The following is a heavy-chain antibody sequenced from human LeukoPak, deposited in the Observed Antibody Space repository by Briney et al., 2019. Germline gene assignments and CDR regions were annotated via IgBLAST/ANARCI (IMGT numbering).Heavy chain of an antibody. V-gene: IGHV4-38-2*01. CDR2: IYHSGST. CDR1: SYSISSGYY. J-gene: IGHJ4*02. CDR3: ARLAAAGTFYFDY. D-gene: IGHD6-13*01. Sequence: SETLSLTCAVSSYSISSGYYWGGIRQPPGKGLEWIGSIYHSGSTYYNPSLKSRVTISVDTSKNQFSLKLSSVTAADTAVYYCARLAAAGTFYFDYWGQGTLVTVSS.